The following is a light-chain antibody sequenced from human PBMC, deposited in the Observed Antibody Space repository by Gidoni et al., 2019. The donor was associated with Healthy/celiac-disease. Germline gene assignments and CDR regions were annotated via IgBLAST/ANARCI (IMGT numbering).Light chain of an antibody. Sequence: DIQMTQSPSTLSASVGDSVTITCRASQSISSWLAWYQQKPGKAPKLLIYDASSLESGVPLRFSGSGSGTEFTLTISSLQPDDFATYYCQQYNSYSVTFGQGTKVEIK. CDR2: DAS. J-gene: IGKJ1*01. V-gene: IGKV1-5*01. CDR1: QSISSW. CDR3: QQYNSYSVT.